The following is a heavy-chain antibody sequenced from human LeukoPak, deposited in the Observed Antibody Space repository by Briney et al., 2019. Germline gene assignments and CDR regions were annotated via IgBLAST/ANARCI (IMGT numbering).Heavy chain of an antibody. J-gene: IGHJ4*02. V-gene: IGHV3-30*02. CDR2: IRFDGSHK. D-gene: IGHD2-21*02. CDR3: AKQETAWLFGC. CDR1: GFTFSSYG. Sequence: GGSLRLSCAASGFTFSSYGMHWVRQAPGKGLEWVAFIRFDGSHKYYGDSVKGRFTISRDNSKNTLYLQMNSLRAEDTAVYYCAKQETAWLFGCWGQGTLVTVSS.